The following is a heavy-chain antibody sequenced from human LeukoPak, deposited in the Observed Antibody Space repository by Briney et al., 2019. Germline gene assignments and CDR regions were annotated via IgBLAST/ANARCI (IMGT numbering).Heavy chain of an antibody. CDR2: ICSGGST. Sequence: GRSLRPSCAASAFTVSSNYISSVRQPPREGLDWVSVICSGGSTYYADSVKGRFTISRDNSKNTLYLQMNSLRAEDTAVYYCARGIPAAANEDRFDPWGQGTLVTVSS. V-gene: IGHV3-53*01. J-gene: IGHJ5*02. D-gene: IGHD6-13*01. CDR1: AFTVSSNY. CDR3: ARGIPAAANEDRFDP.